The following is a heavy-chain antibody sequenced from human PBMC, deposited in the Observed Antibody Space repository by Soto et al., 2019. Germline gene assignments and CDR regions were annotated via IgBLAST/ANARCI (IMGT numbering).Heavy chain of an antibody. CDR3: ASKFGELLADAFDI. D-gene: IGHD3-10*01. CDR1: NASSLSRKW. Sequence: SETLSLTFTLPNASSLSRKWCTWLRQTPGKGLEWIGEIYHSGSINHNPSLKSRVTMSVDKSNNQFSLKMTSVTAADTAVYYCASKFGELLADAFDIWGQGTVVT. V-gene: IGHV4-4*02. CDR2: IYHSGSI. J-gene: IGHJ3*02.